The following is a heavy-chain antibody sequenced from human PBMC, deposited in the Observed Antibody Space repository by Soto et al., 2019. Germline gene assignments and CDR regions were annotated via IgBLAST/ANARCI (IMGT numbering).Heavy chain of an antibody. D-gene: IGHD2-2*01. CDR3: ASTIPPVAEVVPSPREWYFEY. CDR1: GGSINSNNYF. CDR2: VSYSGST. J-gene: IGHJ4*02. Sequence: QVQLQESGPGLVKPSQTLSLTCSVSGGSINSNNYFWSWIRQQPERGLQWIGYVSYSGSTRYNPSLTNIVTMSLDTSKNKFSLRVTSVTAADTAVYFCASTIPPVAEVVPSPREWYFEYWGQGTRVTVSS. V-gene: IGHV4-31*01.